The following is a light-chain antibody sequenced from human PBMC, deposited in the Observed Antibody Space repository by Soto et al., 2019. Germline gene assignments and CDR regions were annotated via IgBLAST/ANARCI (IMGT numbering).Light chain of an antibody. CDR1: QGIIHY. V-gene: IGKV1-27*01. J-gene: IGKJ1*01. Sequence: DIQMTQSPSSLSASVGDTVTITCRASQGIIHYLAWYQQRPGKVPKLLIYAASTLQTGVPSRFSGSGAGTDFTLTISSLQPEDVATYYCQKYDTAPQTFGQGTRVEIK. CDR2: AAS. CDR3: QKYDTAPQT.